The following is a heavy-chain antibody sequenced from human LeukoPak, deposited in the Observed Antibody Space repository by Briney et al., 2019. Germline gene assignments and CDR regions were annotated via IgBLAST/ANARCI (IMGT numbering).Heavy chain of an antibody. Sequence: AGGSLRLSCAASGYTFSSCWMNWVRQAPGKGLEWVSSISSSSSYIYYADSVKGRFTISRDNAKNSLYLQMNSLRAEDTAVYYCARDPTYYYDSSGYYYRPFDYWGQGTLVTVSS. V-gene: IGHV3-21*01. CDR3: ARDPTYYYDSSGYYYRPFDY. D-gene: IGHD3-22*01. J-gene: IGHJ4*02. CDR2: ISSSSSYI. CDR1: GYTFSSCW.